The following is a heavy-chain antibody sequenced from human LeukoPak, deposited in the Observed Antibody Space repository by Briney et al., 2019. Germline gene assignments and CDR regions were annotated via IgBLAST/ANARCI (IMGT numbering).Heavy chain of an antibody. J-gene: IGHJ3*02. CDR3: ARVKWQAFDI. CDR2: TRNQANSYTA. V-gene: IGHV3-72*01. D-gene: IGHD5-12*01. CDR1: GFTFSDYY. Sequence: SGGSLRLSCAASGFTFSDYYMDWVRQAPGKGLEWVGRTRNQANSYTAEYAASVKGRFTISRDDSKNSLYLQMNSLKTEDTAVYYCARVKWQAFDIWGQGTMVTVSS.